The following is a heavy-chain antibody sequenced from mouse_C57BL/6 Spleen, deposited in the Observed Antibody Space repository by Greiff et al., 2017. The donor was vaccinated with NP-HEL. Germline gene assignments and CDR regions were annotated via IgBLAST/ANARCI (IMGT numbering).Heavy chain of an antibody. Sequence: VKLVESGGGLVKPGGSLKLSCAASGFTFSSYAMSWVRQTPEKRLEWVATISDGGSYTYYPDNVKGRFTISRDNAKNNLYLQMSHLKSEDTAMYYCARDEGVGDFDYWGQGTTLTVSS. CDR2: ISDGGSYT. D-gene: IGHD1-1*01. V-gene: IGHV5-4*01. CDR1: GFTFSSYA. J-gene: IGHJ2*01. CDR3: ARDEGVGDFDY.